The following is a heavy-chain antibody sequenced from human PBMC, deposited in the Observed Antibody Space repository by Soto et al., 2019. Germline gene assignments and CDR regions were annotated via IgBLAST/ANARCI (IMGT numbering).Heavy chain of an antibody. CDR3: AKGRAITVFGVITPFDS. V-gene: IGHV3-23*01. CDR2: ISGNSGTT. J-gene: IGHJ4*02. CDR1: GFNFSNYA. D-gene: IGHD3-3*01. Sequence: EVQLLESGGDFKQPGGSRRLSCEGSGFNFSNYALNWVRQAPGKRLEWVSVISGNSGTTYYAASVKGRFTISRDNSKKTLYLQMNSLRADDTAVYYCAKGRAITVFGVITPFDSWGQGTLVTVSS.